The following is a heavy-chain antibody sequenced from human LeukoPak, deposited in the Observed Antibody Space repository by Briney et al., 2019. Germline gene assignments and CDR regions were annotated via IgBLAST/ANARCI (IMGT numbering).Heavy chain of an antibody. J-gene: IGHJ4*02. CDR3: ARSSEWELLSSFDY. CDR2: ISAYNGST. CDR1: GYTFTSYG. D-gene: IGHD1-26*01. Sequence: ASVKVSCKASGYTFTSYGISWVRQAPGQGLEWMGWISAYNGSTNYAQKLQGRVTMTTDTSTSTAYMELRSLRSDDTAVYYCARSSEWELLSSFDYWGQGTLVTVSS. V-gene: IGHV1-18*01.